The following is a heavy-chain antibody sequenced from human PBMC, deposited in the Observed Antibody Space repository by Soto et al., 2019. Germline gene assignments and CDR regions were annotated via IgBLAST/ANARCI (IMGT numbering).Heavy chain of an antibody. CDR2: IYYSGST. D-gene: IGHD1-26*01. CDR1: GGSISSGGYS. V-gene: IGHV4-61*08. Sequence: SSETLSLTCAVSGGSISSGGYSWSWIRQPPGKGLEWIGYIYYSGSTNYNPSLKSRVTISVDTSKNQFSLELSSVTAADTAVYYCARGLISGSHYSGGWYYFDSWGQGTQVTVSS. J-gene: IGHJ4*02. CDR3: ARGLISGSHYSGGWYYFDS.